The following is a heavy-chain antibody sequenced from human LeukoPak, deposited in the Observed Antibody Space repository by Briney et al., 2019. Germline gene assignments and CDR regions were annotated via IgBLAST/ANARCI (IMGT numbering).Heavy chain of an antibody. CDR1: GFTFSSYE. Sequence: PGGSLRLSCAASGFTFSSYEMNWVRQAPGKGLEWVSYISSSGSTIYYADSVKGRFTISRDNSKNTLYLQMNSLRAEDTVVYYCAKDIQGVAGNWGQGTLVTVS. V-gene: IGHV3-48*03. CDR3: AKDIQGVAGN. CDR2: ISSSGSTI. J-gene: IGHJ4*02. D-gene: IGHD6-19*01.